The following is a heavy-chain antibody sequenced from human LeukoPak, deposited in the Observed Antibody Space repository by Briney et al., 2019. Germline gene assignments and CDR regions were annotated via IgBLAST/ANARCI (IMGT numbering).Heavy chain of an antibody. CDR2: IIPILGIA. Sequence: SVKVSCKASGGTFSSYTISWVRQAPGQGLEWMGRIIPILGIANYAQKLQGRVTITADKSTSTAYMELSSLRSEDTAVYYCASSCYAPYCDFDYWGQGTLVTVSS. D-gene: IGHD2-2*01. J-gene: IGHJ4*02. V-gene: IGHV1-69*02. CDR1: GGTFSSYT. CDR3: ASSCYAPYCDFDY.